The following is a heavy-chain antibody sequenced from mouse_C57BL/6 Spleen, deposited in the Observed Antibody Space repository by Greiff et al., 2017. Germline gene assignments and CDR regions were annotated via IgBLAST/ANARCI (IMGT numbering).Heavy chain of an antibody. CDR3: ARQSDCSGGEGAGFAY. CDR1: GFTFSSYG. D-gene: IGHD1-3*01. J-gene: IGHJ3*01. CDR2: ISSGGSYT. V-gene: IGHV5-6*01. Sequence: EVQGVESGGDLVKPGGSLKLSCAASGFTFSSYGMSWVRQTPDKRLEWVATISSGGSYTDYTDSVKGRFTISRDNATNTLYLQMSSLKSEDTAMYYGARQSDCSGGEGAGFAYWGQGTLVTVSA.